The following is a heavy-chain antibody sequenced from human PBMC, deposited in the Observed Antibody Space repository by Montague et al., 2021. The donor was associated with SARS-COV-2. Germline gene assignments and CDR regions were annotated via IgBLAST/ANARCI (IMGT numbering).Heavy chain of an antibody. J-gene: IGHJ4*02. CDR3: ASTLLEIFFDY. CDR2: ISYDGSNK. D-gene: IGHD3-9*01. V-gene: IGHV3-30-3*01. Sequence: SLRLSCAASGFTFSSYAMHWVRQAPGKGLEWAAVISYDGSNKYYADSVKGRFTISRDNSKNTLYLQMNSLRAEDTAVYCCASTLLEIFFDYWGQGTLVTVSS. CDR1: GFTFSSYA.